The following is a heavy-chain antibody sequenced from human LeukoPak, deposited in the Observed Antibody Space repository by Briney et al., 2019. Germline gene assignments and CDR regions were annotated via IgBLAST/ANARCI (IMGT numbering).Heavy chain of an antibody. D-gene: IGHD5-12*01. V-gene: IGHV3-23*01. Sequence: GRSLRLSCAASGFTFSNDAMSWVRQAPGRGLECVSGVSGSGGSTYYADSVKGRFTISRDNSKNTLYLQMNSLRAEDTAVYYCAKDLDIVATITGNWGQGTLVTVSS. CDR1: GFTFSNDA. J-gene: IGHJ4*02. CDR3: AKDLDIVATITGN. CDR2: VSGSGGST.